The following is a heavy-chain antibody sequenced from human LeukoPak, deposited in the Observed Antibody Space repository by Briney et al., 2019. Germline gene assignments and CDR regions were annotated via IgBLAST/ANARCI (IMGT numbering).Heavy chain of an antibody. CDR2: INPSGGST. J-gene: IGHJ3*02. D-gene: IGHD2-2*01. V-gene: IGHV1-46*01. Sequence: EASVKVSCKASGYTFTSYYMHWVRQAPGQGLEWMGIINPSGGSTNYAQKFQGRVTMTRDTSTSTVYMELSGLRSEDTALYYCASLPAATRAHAFDIWGQGTMVIVSS. CDR3: ASLPAATRAHAFDI. CDR1: GYTFTSYY.